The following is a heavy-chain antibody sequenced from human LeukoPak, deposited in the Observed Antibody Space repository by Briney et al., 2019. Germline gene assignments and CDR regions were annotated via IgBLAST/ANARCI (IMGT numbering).Heavy chain of an antibody. D-gene: IGHD1-26*01. Sequence: GSLRLSCAASGFTFSNCEMNWVRQAPGKGLEWVSYISSSGRTIYYADSVKGRFSISRDNAKNSLYLQMSSLRAEGTAVYYCARLGATNYFDYWGQGILVTVSS. CDR1: GFTFSNCE. V-gene: IGHV3-48*03. CDR2: ISSSGRTI. CDR3: ARLGATNYFDY. J-gene: IGHJ4*02.